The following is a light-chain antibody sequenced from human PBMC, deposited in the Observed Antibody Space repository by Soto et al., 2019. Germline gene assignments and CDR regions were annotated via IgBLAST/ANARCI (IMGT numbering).Light chain of an antibody. CDR1: QSIDTW. V-gene: IGKV1-5*03. Sequence: DILMTQSPSTLSASVGDRVTITCRASQSIDTWLAWHQQKPGQAPKLLISKASSLESGVPSRFSGSGSGTEFTLTISSLQPDDSANYYCQQYKSYRASGRGTKV. CDR2: KAS. CDR3: QQYKSYRA. J-gene: IGKJ1*01.